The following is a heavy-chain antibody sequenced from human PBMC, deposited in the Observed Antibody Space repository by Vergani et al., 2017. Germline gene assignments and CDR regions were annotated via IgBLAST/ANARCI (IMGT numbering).Heavy chain of an antibody. V-gene: IGHV3-74*02. J-gene: IGHJ4*02. CDR3: ARAPGGYTYDYSFDY. CDR2: INSDGSSI. D-gene: IGHD5-18*01. CDR1: GFTFSSYW. Sequence: VQLVESAGGVVQPGGSLRLSCAASGFTFSSYWMHWVRQAPGKGLVWVSRINSDGSSINYADSVKGRFTISRDNAKNTLYLQMNSLRAEDTAVYYCARAPGGYTYDYSFDYWGQGTLVTVSS.